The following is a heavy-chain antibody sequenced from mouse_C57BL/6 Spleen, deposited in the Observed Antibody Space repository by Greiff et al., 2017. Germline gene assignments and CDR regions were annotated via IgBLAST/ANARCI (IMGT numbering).Heavy chain of an antibody. V-gene: IGHV1-50*01. Sequence: QVQLQQPGAELVKPGASVKLSCKASGYTFTSYWMQWVKQRPGQGLEWIGEIDPSDSYTNYNQKFKGKATLTVDTSSSTAYMQLSSLTSEDSVVYYCARAGGSRYFDVWGKGTTVTVSS. CDR2: IDPSDSYT. CDR3: ARAGGSRYFDV. CDR1: GYTFTSYW. J-gene: IGHJ1*03. D-gene: IGHD1-1*01.